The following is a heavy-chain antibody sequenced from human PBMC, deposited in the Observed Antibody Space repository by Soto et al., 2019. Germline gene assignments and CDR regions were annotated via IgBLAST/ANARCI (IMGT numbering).Heavy chain of an antibody. V-gene: IGHV3-21*01. CDR2: ISSSSNFI. D-gene: IGHD6-6*01. Sequence: GGSLRLSCAASGFTFSSYSMNWVRQAPGKGLEWVSSISSSSNFIYYADSVKGRFTISRDNAKNSLFLQMNSLGAQDTAVYYCTRDRYSSSSTAWFDPWGQGTLVTVSS. CDR1: GFTFSSYS. J-gene: IGHJ5*02. CDR3: TRDRYSSSSTAWFDP.